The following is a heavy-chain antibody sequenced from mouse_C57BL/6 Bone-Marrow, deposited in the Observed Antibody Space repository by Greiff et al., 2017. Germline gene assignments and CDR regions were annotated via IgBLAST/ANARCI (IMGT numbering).Heavy chain of an antibody. D-gene: IGHD1-1*02. CDR3: ARVGNCGNYFDY. J-gene: IGHJ2*01. V-gene: IGHV5-17*01. CDR1: GFTFSDYG. Sequence: EVMLVESGGGLVKPGGSLKLSCAASGFTFSDYGMHWVRQAPEKGLEWVAYISSGSSTIYYADTVKGRFTISRDNAKNTLFRQLTSLRAEDTAMYYCARVGNCGNYFDYWGQGTTLTVSS. CDR2: ISSGSSTI.